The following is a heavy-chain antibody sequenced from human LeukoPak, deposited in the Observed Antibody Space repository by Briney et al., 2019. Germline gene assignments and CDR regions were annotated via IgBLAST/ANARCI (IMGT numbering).Heavy chain of an antibody. Sequence: GGSLRLSCAASGFTFSSFWMHWVRQAPGKGLVWVSRIDTDGSITNHADSVKGRFTISRDNAKNTLYLQMNSLRAEDTAVYYCATSERGYTYGFMGYWGQGTLVTVSS. CDR3: ATSERGYTYGFMGY. CDR2: IDTDGSIT. J-gene: IGHJ4*02. CDR1: GFTFSSFW. V-gene: IGHV3-74*01. D-gene: IGHD5-18*01.